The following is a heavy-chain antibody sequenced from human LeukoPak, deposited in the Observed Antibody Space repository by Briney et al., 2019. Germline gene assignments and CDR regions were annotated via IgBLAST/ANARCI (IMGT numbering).Heavy chain of an antibody. Sequence: PSETLSLTCSVSGGPITSYYWSWIWQPPGKGLEWIGYFHYTGGTNYNPYLKSRVTISLDTSKNQFSLRLTSVTAADTAVYYCARDGPVGGTYWGSFDIWGQGTLVTVSS. CDR3: ARDGPVGGTYWGSFDI. V-gene: IGHV4-59*01. CDR2: FHYTGGT. D-gene: IGHD2-8*02. J-gene: IGHJ3*02. CDR1: GGPITSYY.